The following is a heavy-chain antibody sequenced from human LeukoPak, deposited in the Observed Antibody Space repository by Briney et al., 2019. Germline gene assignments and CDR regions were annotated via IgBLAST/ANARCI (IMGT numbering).Heavy chain of an antibody. CDR3: ARHPLLYDGSGHYYFDY. V-gene: IGHV4-4*09. Sequence: SETLSLTCTVSGGSISIYYWSWIRQPPGKGLEWIGYIYTSGSTNYNPSLKSRVTISVDTSKNQFSLKLSSVTAADTAVYYCARHPLLYDGSGHYYFDYWGQGTLVTVSS. CDR2: IYTSGST. J-gene: IGHJ4*02. CDR1: GGSISIYY. D-gene: IGHD3-22*01.